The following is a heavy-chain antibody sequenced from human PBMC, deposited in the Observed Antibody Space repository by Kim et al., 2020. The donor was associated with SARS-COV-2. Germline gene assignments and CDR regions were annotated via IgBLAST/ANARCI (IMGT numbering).Heavy chain of an antibody. Sequence: GSLGLSCVASGFTFTSRAMSWVRQIPGKGLEWVASINNGGNPYYADSVKGRFTVSRDITKATLYLQMNSLRAEDTALYYCAKDHPSSGWPAFDSLGQGT. V-gene: IGHV3-23*01. CDR2: INNGGNP. D-gene: IGHD6-19*01. CDR3: AKDHPSSGWPAFDS. J-gene: IGHJ4*02. CDR1: GFTFTSRA.